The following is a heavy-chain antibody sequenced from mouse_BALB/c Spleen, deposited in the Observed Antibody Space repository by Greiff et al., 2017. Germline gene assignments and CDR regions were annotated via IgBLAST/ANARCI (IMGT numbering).Heavy chain of an antibody. J-gene: IGHJ4*01. Sequence: EVKLEESGGGLVKPGGSLKLSCAASGFTFSSYTMSWVRQTPEKRLEWVATISSGGSYTYYADSVKGRFTISRDNAKNTLYLQMSSLKSEDTAMYYCTRPTLGNAMDYWGQGTSVTVSS. CDR2: ISSGGSYT. CDR1: GFTFSSYT. CDR3: TRPTLGNAMDY. D-gene: IGHD3-3*01. V-gene: IGHV5-6-4*01.